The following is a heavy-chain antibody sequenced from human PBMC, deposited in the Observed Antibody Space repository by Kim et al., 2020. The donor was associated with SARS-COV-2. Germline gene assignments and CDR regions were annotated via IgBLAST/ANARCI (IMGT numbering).Heavy chain of an antibody. V-gene: IGHV4-34*01. J-gene: IGHJ4*02. Sequence: PSLKSRVTISVDTSKNQFSLKLSSVTAADTAVYYCARAPGDTAMVRHFDYWGQGTLVTVSS. CDR3: ARAPGDTAMVRHFDY. D-gene: IGHD5-18*01.